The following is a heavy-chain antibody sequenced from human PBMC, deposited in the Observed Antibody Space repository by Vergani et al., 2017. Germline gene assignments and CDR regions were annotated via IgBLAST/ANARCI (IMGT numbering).Heavy chain of an antibody. V-gene: IGHV3-23*01. CDR2: SISDST. D-gene: IGHD3-3*01. CDR3: AKGLIQLITIFGVAPPPGFDY. Sequence: EVQLLESGGGLVQPGGSLTLSCAASGFTFSSYAMNWVRQAPGKGLEWVSGSISDSTYYAASVKGRFTISRDNSKNTMYLQMNSLRAEDTAVYYCAKGLIQLITIFGVAPPPGFDYWGQGTLVTVSS. J-gene: IGHJ4*02. CDR1: GFTFSSYA.